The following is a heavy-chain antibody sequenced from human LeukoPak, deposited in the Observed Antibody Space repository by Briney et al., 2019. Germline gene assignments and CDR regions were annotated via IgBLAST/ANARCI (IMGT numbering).Heavy chain of an antibody. CDR3: ARDNIAASYYFDY. D-gene: IGHD6-25*01. J-gene: IGHJ4*02. Sequence: PSETLSLTCTVSGGSISSGSYYWRWIRQPAGKGLEWIGRIYTSGSTNYHPSLKSRVTISVDTSNNQFSLKLSSVTAADTAVYYCARDNIAASYYFDYWGQGTLVTVSS. CDR1: GGSISSGSYY. CDR2: IYTSGST. V-gene: IGHV4-61*02.